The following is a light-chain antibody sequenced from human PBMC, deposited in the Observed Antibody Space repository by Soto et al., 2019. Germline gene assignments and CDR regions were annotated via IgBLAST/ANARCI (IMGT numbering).Light chain of an antibody. CDR1: QSLIHSDGNTY. Sequence: DVVMTQSPLSLPVTLGQPASISCRSSQSLIHSDGNTYLNWFQQRPGQSTRRLIYKVSDRDSGVPDRVSGSGSGTDFTLKISRVEAEDVGVYYCMQGTHWPWTFGQGTEVEIK. CDR2: KVS. J-gene: IGKJ1*01. CDR3: MQGTHWPWT. V-gene: IGKV2-30*02.